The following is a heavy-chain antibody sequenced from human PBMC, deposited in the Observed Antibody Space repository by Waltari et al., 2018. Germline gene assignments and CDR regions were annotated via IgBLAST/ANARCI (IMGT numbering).Heavy chain of an antibody. J-gene: IGHJ6*02. Sequence: QLQLQESGPGLVTPSETLSLMCTVSGGSITSSRFHWTWIRQPPGKGLEWIGSVYYTGSAFYNPSLKSRLTISSDTSGNQFSLQVRSVTAADTAVYYCARLASPEGLDVWGQGTTVTVSS. CDR3: ARLASPEGLDV. CDR1: GGSITSSRFH. V-gene: IGHV4-39*01. CDR2: VYYTGSA.